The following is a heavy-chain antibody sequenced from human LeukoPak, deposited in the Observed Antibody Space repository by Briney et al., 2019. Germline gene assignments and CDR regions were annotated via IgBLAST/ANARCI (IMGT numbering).Heavy chain of an antibody. CDR3: ARSDTSLNYDFWSGYYYYGMDV. D-gene: IGHD3-3*01. V-gene: IGHV1-8*01. J-gene: IGHJ6*02. Sequence: ASVKVSCKASGYTFTSYDINWVRQATGQGLEWMGWMNPNSGNTGYAQKFQGRVTMTRNTSISIAYMELSSLRSEDTAVYYCARSDTSLNYDFWSGYYYYGMDVWGQGTTVTVSS. CDR1: GYTFTSYD. CDR2: MNPNSGNT.